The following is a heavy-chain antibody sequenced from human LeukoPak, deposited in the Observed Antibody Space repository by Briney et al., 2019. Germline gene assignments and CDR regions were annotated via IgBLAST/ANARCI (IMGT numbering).Heavy chain of an antibody. Sequence: GGSLRLSCAASGFSFSNYEMNWVRHAPGKGLEWLSYISSSGSTIYYADSVKGRFTVSRDNAKNSLYLQMNSLGAEDMALYYCAREGAGIMVRGVILDYWGQGALVTVSS. CDR1: GFSFSNYE. V-gene: IGHV3-48*03. CDR2: ISSSGSTI. J-gene: IGHJ4*02. D-gene: IGHD3-10*01. CDR3: AREGAGIMVRGVILDY.